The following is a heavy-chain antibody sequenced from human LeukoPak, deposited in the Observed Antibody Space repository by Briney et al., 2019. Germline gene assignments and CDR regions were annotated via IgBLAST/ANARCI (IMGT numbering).Heavy chain of an antibody. CDR1: GGTFSSYA. J-gene: IGHJ4*02. CDR2: IIPIFGTP. D-gene: IGHD3-22*01. Sequence: GSSVKVSCKPSGGTFSSYAISWVRQAPGQGLEWMGGIIPIFGTPNYARKFQGRVPITADESTSTAYMELSSLRSEDTAVYYCARERYDSSGYYSLDYWGQGTLVTVSS. V-gene: IGHV1-69*01. CDR3: ARERYDSSGYYSLDY.